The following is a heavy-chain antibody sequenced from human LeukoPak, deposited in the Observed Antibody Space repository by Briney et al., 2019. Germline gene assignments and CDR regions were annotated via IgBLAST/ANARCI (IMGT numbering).Heavy chain of an antibody. Sequence: ASVKVSCKASGYTFTSYDINWVRQATGQGLEWMGWMNPNSGNTGYAQKFQGRVTMTRNTSISTAYMELSSLRSEDTAVYYCAKKKDGGDAFDIWGQGTMVTVSS. D-gene: IGHD3-10*01. CDR1: GYTFTSYD. CDR2: MNPNSGNT. J-gene: IGHJ3*02. CDR3: AKKKDGGDAFDI. V-gene: IGHV1-8*01.